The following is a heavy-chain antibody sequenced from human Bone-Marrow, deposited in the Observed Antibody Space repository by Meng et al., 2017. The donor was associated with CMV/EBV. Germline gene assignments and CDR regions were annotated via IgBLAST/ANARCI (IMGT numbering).Heavy chain of an antibody. J-gene: IGHJ6*02. V-gene: IGHV3-30*02. CDR1: GFTFSSYG. CDR2: IRYDGSNK. CDR3: ARWAVVVANNDYLYYGMDV. Sequence: GESLKISCAASGFTFSSYGMHWVRQAPGKGLEWVAFIRYDGSNKYYADSVKGRLTISRDNSENTLYLQMNSLRVEDTAVYYCARWAVVVANNDYLYYGMDVWGQGTTVTVSS. D-gene: IGHD2-15*01.